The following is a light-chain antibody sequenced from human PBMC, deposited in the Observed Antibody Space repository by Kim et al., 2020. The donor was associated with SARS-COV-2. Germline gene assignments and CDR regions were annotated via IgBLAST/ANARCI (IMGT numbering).Light chain of an antibody. CDR2: YDS. J-gene: IGLJ2*01. Sequence: PGKTARITCGGNSIGSKSVRWYQEKPGQAPVLVISYDSDRPSGIPERSSGSNSGNTATLTISRVEAGDEADYYCQVWDSSSDHRVVFGGGTKLTVL. V-gene: IGLV3-21*04. CDR3: QVWDSSSDHRVV. CDR1: SIGSKS.